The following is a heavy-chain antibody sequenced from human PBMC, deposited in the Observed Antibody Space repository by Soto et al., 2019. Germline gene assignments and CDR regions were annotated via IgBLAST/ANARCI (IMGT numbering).Heavy chain of an antibody. J-gene: IGHJ4*02. D-gene: IGHD3-3*01. Sequence: GGSLSLSCAASGFTFSSYLMHWVRQAPGKGLVWVSRINSDGSSTSYADSVKGRFTISRDNAKNTLYLQMNSLRAEDTAVYYCAKVCFRGGYYCFDYWGQGTLVTVSS. CDR1: GFTFSSYL. CDR3: AKVCFRGGYYCFDY. CDR2: INSDGSST. V-gene: IGHV3-74*01.